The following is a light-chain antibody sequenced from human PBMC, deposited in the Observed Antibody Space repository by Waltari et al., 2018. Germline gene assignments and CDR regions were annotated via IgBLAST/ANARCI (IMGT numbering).Light chain of an antibody. CDR2: EVK. CDR3: SSFTTSTSLLI. CDR1: SNDVGYNY. J-gene: IGLJ2*01. Sequence: QSALTQPASVSGSPGQSITISCSGSSNDVGYNYVSWYQQRPGKAPKLMIYEVKNRPSGVSSRVSGARSANTASLTISGLQAEDEADYYCSSFTTSTSLLIFGGGTKVTVL. V-gene: IGLV2-14*01.